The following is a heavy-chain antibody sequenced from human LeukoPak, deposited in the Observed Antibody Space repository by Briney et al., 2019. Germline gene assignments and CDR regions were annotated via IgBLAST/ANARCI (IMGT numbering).Heavy chain of an antibody. V-gene: IGHV3-7*05. J-gene: IGHJ4*02. CDR3: ARYCSTHVCDSRYFDC. Sequence: GGSLRLSCAASGFTFSRYWMSWVRQAPGKGLERVANTNEGEGEKYFVDSVKGRFTISRDNAKSSLYLQMSSLRAEDTAVYFCARYCSTHVCDSRYFDCWGQGTPVTVSS. CDR2: TNEGEGEK. D-gene: IGHD2-2*01. CDR1: GFTFSRYW.